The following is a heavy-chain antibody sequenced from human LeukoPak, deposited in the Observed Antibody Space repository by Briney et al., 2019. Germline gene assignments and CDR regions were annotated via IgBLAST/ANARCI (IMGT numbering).Heavy chain of an antibody. CDR2: ISAYNGNT. CDR3: ARVTMVRGVIIRWFDP. V-gene: IGHV1-18*01. Sequence: GASVKVSCKASGYTFTSYGISWVRQAPGRGLEWMGWISAYNGNTNYAQKLQGRVTMTTDTSTSTAYMELRSLRSDDTAVYYCARVTMVRGVIIRWFDPWGQGTPVTVSS. D-gene: IGHD3-10*01. J-gene: IGHJ5*02. CDR1: GYTFTSYG.